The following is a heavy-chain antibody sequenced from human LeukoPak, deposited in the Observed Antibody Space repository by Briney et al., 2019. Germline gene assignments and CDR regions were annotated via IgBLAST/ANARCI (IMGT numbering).Heavy chain of an antibody. CDR2: ISHDGTVT. CDR3: ARDLSGGLDGMDV. V-gene: IGHV3-74*03. CDR1: GFTFGTYV. J-gene: IGHJ6*02. D-gene: IGHD3-16*01. Sequence: GGSLRLSCAASGFTFGTYVMHWVRQAPGKGLVWVSRISHDGTVTSYADSVKGRFTVSRDNAKNSLYLQMNSLRAEDTAVYYCARDLSGGLDGMDVWGQGTTVTVSS.